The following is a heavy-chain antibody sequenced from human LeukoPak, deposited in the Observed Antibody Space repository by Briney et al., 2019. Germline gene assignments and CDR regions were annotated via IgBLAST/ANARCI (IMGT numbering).Heavy chain of an antibody. D-gene: IGHD3-10*01. CDR3: ARFPPSRIDMVRGARGYYMDV. V-gene: IGHV4-38-2*01. J-gene: IGHJ6*03. CDR1: GFTFSSYG. CDR2: IYYSGST. Sequence: PGGSLRLSCAASGFTFSSYGMSWVRQAPGKGLEWIGSIYYSGSTYYNPSLKSRVTISVDTSKNQFSLKLSSVTAADTAVYYCARFPPSRIDMVRGARGYYMDVWGKGTTVTISS.